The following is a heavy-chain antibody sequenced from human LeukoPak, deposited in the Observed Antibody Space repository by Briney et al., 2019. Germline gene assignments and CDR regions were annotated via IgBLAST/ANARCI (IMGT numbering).Heavy chain of an antibody. CDR3: ARIEPGHDYGDYGAFDI. CDR2: IYYSGST. J-gene: IGHJ3*02. V-gene: IGHV4-31*03. CDR1: GGSISSGGYH. Sequence: PSQTLSLTCTVSGGSISSGGYHWSWIRQHPGKGLEWIGYIYYSGSTYYNPSLKSRVTISVDTSKNQFSLKLSSVTAADTAVYYCARIEPGHDYGDYGAFDIWGQGTMVTVSS. D-gene: IGHD4-17*01.